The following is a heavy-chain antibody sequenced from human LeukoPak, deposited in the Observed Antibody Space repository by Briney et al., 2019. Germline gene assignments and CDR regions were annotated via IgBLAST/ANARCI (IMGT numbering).Heavy chain of an antibody. CDR1: GFTSSHYD. CDR3: ARDSLEYYADYDYQYYMDV. CDR2: ISYIWYSSTSI. D-gene: IGHD4-17*01. Sequence: GGSLRLLCAASGFTSSHYDMKWVPQAPGKARVWVSYISYIWYSSTSIYYADSVHGRFTKSKDNAIYSLYLQMNSLRAEDTAVYYCARDSLEYYADYDYQYYMDVWGKGTTVIVSS. J-gene: IGHJ6*03. V-gene: IGHV3-48*04.